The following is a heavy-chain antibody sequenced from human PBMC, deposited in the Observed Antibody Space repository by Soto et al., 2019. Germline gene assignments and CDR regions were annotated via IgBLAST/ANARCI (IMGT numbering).Heavy chain of an antibody. Sequence: QITLKESGPTLVKPTQTLTLTCTFSGFSLSTSGVGVGWIRQPPRKAPEWLALIYWDDAKRYSPSLKSRLTITQDTSKPQVVLTMTNMDPVDTATYYCAHRIAARLDVWGQGALVTVSS. CDR3: AHRIAARLDV. J-gene: IGHJ4*02. V-gene: IGHV2-5*02. CDR1: GFSLSTSGVG. D-gene: IGHD6-6*01. CDR2: IYWDDAK.